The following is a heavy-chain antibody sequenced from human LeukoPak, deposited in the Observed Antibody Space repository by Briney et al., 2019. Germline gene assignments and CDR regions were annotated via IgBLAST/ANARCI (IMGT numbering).Heavy chain of an antibody. CDR2: IYPDDSDT. CDR3: ARLVDTTMADY. D-gene: IGHD5-18*01. Sequence: GESLKISCKASGYSFTSYWIGWVRQMPGKGLEWMVIIYPDDSDTRYSPSFQGQVTISADKSISTAYLLWSSLKASDTAMYYCARLVDTTMADYWGQGSLVTVSS. J-gene: IGHJ4*02. V-gene: IGHV5-51*01. CDR1: GYSFTSYW.